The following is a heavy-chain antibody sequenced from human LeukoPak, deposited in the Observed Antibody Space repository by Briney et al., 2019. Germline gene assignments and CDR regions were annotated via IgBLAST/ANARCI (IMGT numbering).Heavy chain of an antibody. V-gene: IGHV4-39*01. CDR2: ISYSGNT. Sequence: SETLSLTCTVSGGSIISSDYHWGWVRQPPGKGLEWIGTISYSGNTDYNPSLRSRVTISVDTSNNQFSLRLGSVTAADTAVYHCARGRSNYYGMDVWGQGTTVTVS. D-gene: IGHD1-26*01. J-gene: IGHJ6*02. CDR1: GGSIISSDYH. CDR3: ARGRSNYYGMDV.